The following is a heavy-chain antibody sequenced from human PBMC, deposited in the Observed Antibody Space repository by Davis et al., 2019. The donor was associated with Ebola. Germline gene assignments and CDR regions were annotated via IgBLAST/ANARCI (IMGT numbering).Heavy chain of an antibody. D-gene: IGHD6-19*01. CDR3: ARHRVSSGWLDY. J-gene: IGHJ4*02. CDR1: GGSIRGYH. CDR2: IYDSGFI. Sequence: SETLSLTCSVAGGSIRGYHWSWIRQSPGKRLEWIGYIYDSGFINYNPSLKNRLTLSLDTYKNQFSLKLSSVTAADTAVYYCARHRVSSGWLDYWGQGTLATVSS. V-gene: IGHV4-59*08.